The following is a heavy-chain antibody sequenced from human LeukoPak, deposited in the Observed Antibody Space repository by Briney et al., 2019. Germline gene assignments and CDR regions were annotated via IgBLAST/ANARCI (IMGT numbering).Heavy chain of an antibody. Sequence: GASVKVSCKASGYTFTGYYMHWVRQAPGQGLEWMGWINPNSGGTNYAQKFQGRVTMTRDTSISTAYMELSRLRSDDTAVYYCARDMGVAGPRNADAFDIWGQGTMVTVSS. CDR2: INPNSGGT. J-gene: IGHJ3*02. V-gene: IGHV1-2*02. D-gene: IGHD6-19*01. CDR1: GYTFTGYY. CDR3: ARDMGVAGPRNADAFDI.